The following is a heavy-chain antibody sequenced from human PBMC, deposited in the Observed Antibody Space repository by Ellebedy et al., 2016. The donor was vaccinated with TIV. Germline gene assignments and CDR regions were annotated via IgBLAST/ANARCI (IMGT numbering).Heavy chain of an antibody. J-gene: IGHJ2*01. CDR3: ARAGPDIVELLTNGPSAFWYFDV. CDR1: GYTFPHYL. V-gene: IGHV1-2*02. Sequence: AASVKVSCKASGYTFPHYLMNWVRQAPAQVPEWVGWINPNPGGTTYAQQFQGRVTITRDTSITTAYVEWSGLTSDNTAVYYCARAGPDIVELLTNGPSAFWYFDVWGRGTRLTVAS. CDR2: INPNPGGT. D-gene: IGHD1-26*01.